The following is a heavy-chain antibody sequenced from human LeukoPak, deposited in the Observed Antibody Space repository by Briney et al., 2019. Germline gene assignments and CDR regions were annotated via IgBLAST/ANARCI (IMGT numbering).Heavy chain of an antibody. D-gene: IGHD6-13*01. CDR3: ARGGIAAAGTPVGY. CDR2: IKQDGSEK. CDR1: GFTFSSYW. J-gene: IGHJ4*02. V-gene: IGHV3-7*01. Sequence: GGSLRLSCAASGFTFSSYWMSWVRQAPGKGLEWVANIKQDGSEKYYVDSVKGRLTISRDNAKNSLYLQMNSLRAEDTAVYYCARGGIAAAGTPVGYWGQGTLVTVSS.